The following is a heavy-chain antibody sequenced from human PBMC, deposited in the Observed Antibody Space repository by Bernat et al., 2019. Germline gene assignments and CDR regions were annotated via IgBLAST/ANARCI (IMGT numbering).Heavy chain of an antibody. CDR2: IYSGGST. D-gene: IGHD6-6*01. J-gene: IGHJ6*03. Sequence: EVQLVETGGGLIQPGGSLRLSCAASGFTFSSNYMIWVRQAPGKGLEWVSVIYSGGSTYYADSVKGRFTISRDNSKNTLYLQMNSLRAEDTAVYYCARVTYSSSYRRMYYYYYMDVWGKGTTVTVSS. CDR3: ARVTYSSSYRRMYYYYYMDV. CDR1: GFTFSSNY. V-gene: IGHV3-53*05.